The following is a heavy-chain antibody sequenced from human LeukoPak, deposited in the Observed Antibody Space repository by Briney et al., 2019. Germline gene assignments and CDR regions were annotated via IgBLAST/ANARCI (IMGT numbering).Heavy chain of an antibody. Sequence: QPGGSLRLSCAVSGFTFSSEAMGWVRQLPGGGLEWVSTISPAGGTTYYAESMKGRFTISRDNSKNTLYLQMNSLRAEDTAVYYCAKKGPSGYLDYWGQGTLVTVSS. V-gene: IGHV3-23*01. CDR3: AKKGPSGYLDY. J-gene: IGHJ4*02. CDR2: ISPAGGTT. D-gene: IGHD3-22*01. CDR1: GFTFSSEA.